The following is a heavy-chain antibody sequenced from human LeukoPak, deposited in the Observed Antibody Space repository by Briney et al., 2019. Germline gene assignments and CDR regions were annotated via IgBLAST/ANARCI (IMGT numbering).Heavy chain of an antibody. Sequence: PGGSLRLSCAASGFTFSSYWMHWVRQAPGKGLVWVSRINSDGRSTSYADSVKGRFTISKDNAKNTVYLQMNNLRAEDTTVYYCVSFYEAYWGRGTLVTVSS. CDR1: GFTFSSYW. CDR3: VSFYEAY. V-gene: IGHV3-74*01. CDR2: INSDGRST. J-gene: IGHJ4*02. D-gene: IGHD2/OR15-2a*01.